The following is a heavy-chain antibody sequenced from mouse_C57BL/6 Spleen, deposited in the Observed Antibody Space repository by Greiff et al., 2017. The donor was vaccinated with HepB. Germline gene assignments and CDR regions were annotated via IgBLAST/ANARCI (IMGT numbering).Heavy chain of an antibody. J-gene: IGHJ2*01. D-gene: IGHD1-1*01. V-gene: IGHV5-9-1*02. Sequence: EVKLMESGEGLVKPGGSLKLSCAASGFTFSSYAMSWVRQTPEKRLEWVAYISSGGDYIYYADTVKGRFTISRDNARNTLYLQMSSLKSEDTAMYYCTRDITTAYFDYWGQGTTLTVSS. CDR1: GFTFSSYA. CDR3: TRDITTAYFDY. CDR2: ISSGGDYI.